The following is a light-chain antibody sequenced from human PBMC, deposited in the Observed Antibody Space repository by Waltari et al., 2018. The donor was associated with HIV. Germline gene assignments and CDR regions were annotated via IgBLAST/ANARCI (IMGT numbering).Light chain of an antibody. Sequence: DIVMTQSPDSLAVSLGERATINCKTRQSVLYSSNNKSYLSWFQQKPGQPPKLLIYWASTRESGVPDRFSGNGSGTDFTLTISSLQAEDVAVYYCQQYYGTPYTFGQGTKLEIK. CDR2: WAS. CDR3: QQYYGTPYT. CDR1: QSVLYSSNNKSY. V-gene: IGKV4-1*01. J-gene: IGKJ2*01.